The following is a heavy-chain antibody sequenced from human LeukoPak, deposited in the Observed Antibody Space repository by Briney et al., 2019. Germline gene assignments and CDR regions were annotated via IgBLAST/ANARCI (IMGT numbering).Heavy chain of an antibody. CDR1: GFTFSSYS. J-gene: IGHJ5*02. V-gene: IGHV3-21*01. CDR3: ARDVYCSGGSCYSVDWFDP. CDR2: ISSSSYI. D-gene: IGHD2-15*01. Sequence: GGSLRLSCAASGFTFSSYSMNWVRQAPGKGLEWVSSISSSSYIYYADSVKGRFTISRDNAKNSLYLQMNSLRAEDTAVYYYARDVYCSGGSCYSVDWFDPWGQGTLVTVSS.